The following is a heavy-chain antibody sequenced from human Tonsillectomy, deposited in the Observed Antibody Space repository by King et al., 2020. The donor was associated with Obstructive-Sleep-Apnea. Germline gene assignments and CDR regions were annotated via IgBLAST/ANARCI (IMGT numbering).Heavy chain of an antibody. CDR2: IRRKVYVGTT. D-gene: IGHD3-22*01. CDR3: TRDLGYYDTSGYLGFY. J-gene: IGHJ4*02. V-gene: IGHV3-49*03. Sequence: VQLVESGGGLVQPGRSLRLSCTASGFTFGDYAMSWFRLAPGKGLEWVGFIRRKVYVGTTEYAASVKGRFTISRDDSKSIAYLQMTSLKTEDTAVYYCTRDLGYYDTSGYLGFYWGQGTLVTVSS. CDR1: GFTFGDYA.